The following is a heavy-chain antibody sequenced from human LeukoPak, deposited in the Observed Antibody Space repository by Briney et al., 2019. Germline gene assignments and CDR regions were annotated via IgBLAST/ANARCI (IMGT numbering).Heavy chain of an antibody. Sequence: GASLKISCKSSGYSFTSYWISWVRQLPGKGLEWMGRIDPSDSYTNYSPSFQGHVTISADKSISTAYLQWSSLKASDTAMYYCASPGTTGAWRYWGQGTLVTVSS. V-gene: IGHV5-10-1*01. CDR1: GYSFTSYW. J-gene: IGHJ4*02. CDR2: IDPSDSYT. D-gene: IGHD1-1*01. CDR3: ASPGTTGAWRY.